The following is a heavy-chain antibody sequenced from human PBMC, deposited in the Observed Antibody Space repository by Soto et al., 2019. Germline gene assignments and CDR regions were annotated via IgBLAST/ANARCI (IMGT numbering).Heavy chain of an antibody. CDR1: GFTVSSNY. V-gene: IGHV3-53*01. CDR2: IYSGGST. Sequence: GGSLRLSCAASGFTVSSNYMSWVRQAPGKGLEWVSVIYSGGSTYYADSVKGRFTISRDNSKNTLYLQMNSLRAEDTAVYYCATNYYYGSGSYYDYYYYGMDVWGQGTTVTVSS. CDR3: ATNYYYGSGSYYDYYYYGMDV. D-gene: IGHD3-10*01. J-gene: IGHJ6*02.